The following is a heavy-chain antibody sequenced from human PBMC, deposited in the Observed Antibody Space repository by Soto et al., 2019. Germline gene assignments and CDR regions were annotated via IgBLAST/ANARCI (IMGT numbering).Heavy chain of an antibody. Sequence: LEWLGRTYYRSKWYNDYAVSVKSRITINPDTSKNQFSLQLNSVTPEDTAVYYCARDAYWTGGSYYSFYYYGMDVWGQGTTVTVSS. D-gene: IGHD2-15*01. V-gene: IGHV6-1*01. CDR3: ARDAYWTGGSYYSFYYYGMDV. CDR2: TYYRSKWYN. J-gene: IGHJ6*02.